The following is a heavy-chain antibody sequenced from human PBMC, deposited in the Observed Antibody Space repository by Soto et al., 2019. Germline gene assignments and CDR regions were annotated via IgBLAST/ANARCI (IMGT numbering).Heavy chain of an antibody. V-gene: IGHV1-24*01. Sequence: ASVKVSCKVSGYTLTELSMHWVRQAPGKGLEWMGGFDPEDGETIYAQKFQGRVTMTEDTSTDTAYMELSSLRSEDTAVYYCATLYDSSGYTTGYFDYWGQGTLVTVSS. CDR2: FDPEDGET. CDR1: GYTLTELS. CDR3: ATLYDSSGYTTGYFDY. D-gene: IGHD3-22*01. J-gene: IGHJ4*02.